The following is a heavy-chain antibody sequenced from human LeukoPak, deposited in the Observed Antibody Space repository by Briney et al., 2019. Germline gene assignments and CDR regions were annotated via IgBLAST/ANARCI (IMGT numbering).Heavy chain of an antibody. Sequence: ASVKVSCKVSGYTLTELSMHWVRQAPGKGLEWMGGFDPEDGETINAQKFQGRVTMTEDTSTDTAYMELSSLRSEDTAVYYCATSNCTNGVCYRRNAFDIWGQGTMVTVSS. D-gene: IGHD2-8*01. CDR1: GYTLTELS. CDR3: ATSNCTNGVCYRRNAFDI. CDR2: FDPEDGET. V-gene: IGHV1-24*01. J-gene: IGHJ3*02.